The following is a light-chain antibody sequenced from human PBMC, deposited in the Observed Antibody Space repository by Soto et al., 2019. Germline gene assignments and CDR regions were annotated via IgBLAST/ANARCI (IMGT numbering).Light chain of an antibody. CDR1: SSNIGSNA. J-gene: IGLJ3*02. V-gene: IGLV1-44*01. Sequence: SVLTQPPSASGTPGQRVTISCSGSSSNIGSNAVSWYQHFPGTAPKVLIYSDDQRPSGVPDRFSGSKSGTSASLAISGLRAEDEADYFCAAWGDSLNTWVFGGGTQLTVL. CDR2: SDD. CDR3: AAWGDSLNTWV.